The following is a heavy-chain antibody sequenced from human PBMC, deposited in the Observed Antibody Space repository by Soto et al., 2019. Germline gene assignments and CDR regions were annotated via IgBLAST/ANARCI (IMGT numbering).Heavy chain of an antibody. J-gene: IGHJ4*02. Sequence: GGSPRLSCAASGVTFHNYWMGWVGQTPDKGLEWVANIKPDGSDKYYVDSVKGRFTISRDNAKNSLYLQMNSLRAEDTAVYYCARENYFDYWGTGTLVTVSS. V-gene: IGHV3-7*01. CDR2: IKPDGSDK. CDR1: GVTFHNYW. CDR3: ARENYFDY.